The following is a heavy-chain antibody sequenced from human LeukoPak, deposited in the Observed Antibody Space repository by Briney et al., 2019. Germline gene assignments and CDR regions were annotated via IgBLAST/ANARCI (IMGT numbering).Heavy chain of an antibody. CDR1: GFTFSDYY. CDR3: ARSPQLWLGGAYFDY. J-gene: IGHJ4*02. Sequence: GGSLRLSCAASGFTFSDYYMSWIRQAPGKGLEWVSYISSSGSTIYYADSVKGRFTISRDNAKDSLYLQMNSLRAEDTAVYYCARSPQLWLGGAYFDYWGQGTLVTVSS. V-gene: IGHV3-11*01. D-gene: IGHD6-19*01. CDR2: ISSSGSTI.